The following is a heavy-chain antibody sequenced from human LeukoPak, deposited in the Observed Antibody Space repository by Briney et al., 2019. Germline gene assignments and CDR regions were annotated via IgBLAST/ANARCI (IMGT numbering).Heavy chain of an antibody. D-gene: IGHD1-26*01. CDR1: GGSISSYY. Sequence: SETLSLTCTVSGGSISSYYWSWIRQPPGKGLEWIGSIYYSGSTYYNPSLKSRVTISVDTSKNQFSLKLSSVTAADTAVYYCARVNSGSYFRFFDAFDIWGQGTMVTVSS. CDR3: ARVNSGSYFRFFDAFDI. V-gene: IGHV4-39*07. J-gene: IGHJ3*02. CDR2: IYYSGST.